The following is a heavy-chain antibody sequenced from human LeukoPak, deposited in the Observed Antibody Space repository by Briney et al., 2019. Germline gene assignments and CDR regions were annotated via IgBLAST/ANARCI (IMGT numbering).Heavy chain of an antibody. CDR2: ISSGGHST. CDR3: AKDRGSSSCLDY. D-gene: IGHD6-13*01. CDR1: GFTYSNYA. J-gene: IGHJ4*02. V-gene: IGHV3-23*01. Sequence: GGSLRPSCAASGFTYSNYAMTWVRQAPGKGLEWVSSISSGGHSTYYADSVKGRFTLSRDNSKNTLYLQMNSLRAEDTALYYCAKDRGSSSCLDYWGQGTLVTVSS.